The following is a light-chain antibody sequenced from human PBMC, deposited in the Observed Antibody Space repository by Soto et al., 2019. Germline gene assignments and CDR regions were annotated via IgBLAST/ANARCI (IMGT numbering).Light chain of an antibody. J-gene: IGLJ2*01. CDR3: ISYAGSNSFVV. Sequence: QSVLTQPPSASGSPGQSVTISCTGTSSDVGVYNYVSWYQQHPGKAPKLMIYEVTKRPSGVPDRFSGSKSGNTASLTVSGLQAEDEADYYCISYAGSNSFVVVGGGTKLTVL. V-gene: IGLV2-8*01. CDR1: SSDVGVYNY. CDR2: EVT.